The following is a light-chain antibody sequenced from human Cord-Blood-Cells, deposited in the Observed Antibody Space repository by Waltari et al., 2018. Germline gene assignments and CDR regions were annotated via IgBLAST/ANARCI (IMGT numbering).Light chain of an antibody. CDR3: QQYYSTPPT. Sequence: DIVMTQSPDSLAVSLGERATINCKSTQSVLYSSNNKNYLAWYTQKPGQPPKLLIYWASTRESGVPDRFSGSGSGTDFTLTISSLQAEDVAVYYCQQYYSTPPTFGGGTKVEIK. CDR1: QSVLYSSNNKNY. V-gene: IGKV4-1*01. J-gene: IGKJ4*01. CDR2: WAS.